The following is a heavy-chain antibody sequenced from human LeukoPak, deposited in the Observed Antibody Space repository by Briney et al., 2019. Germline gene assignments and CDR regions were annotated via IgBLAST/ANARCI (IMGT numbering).Heavy chain of an antibody. V-gene: IGHV3-48*04. CDR2: ISSSSSTI. D-gene: IGHD3-22*01. CDR1: GFTFSSYN. Sequence: GGSLRLSCAASGFTFSSYNMHWVRQAPGKGLEWVSYISSSSSTIYYADSVKGRFTISRDNAKNSLYLQMNSLRAEDTAVYYCARDRDSGYYLGPFDYWGQGTLVTVSS. J-gene: IGHJ4*02. CDR3: ARDRDSGYYLGPFDY.